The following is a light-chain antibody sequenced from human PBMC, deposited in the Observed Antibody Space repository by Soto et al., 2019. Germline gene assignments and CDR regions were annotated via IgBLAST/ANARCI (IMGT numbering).Light chain of an antibody. CDR1: SSNIGSNT. J-gene: IGLJ2*01. V-gene: IGLV1-44*01. CDR3: AAWDDSLNCVV. Sequence: QSVLTQPPSASGTPGQRVTISCSGSSSNIGSNTVNWYQQLPGTAPKLLIYSNNQRPSGVPDRFSGCKSGTSASLAISGLQSEDEADYYCAAWDDSLNCVVFGGGTKRTVL. CDR2: SNN.